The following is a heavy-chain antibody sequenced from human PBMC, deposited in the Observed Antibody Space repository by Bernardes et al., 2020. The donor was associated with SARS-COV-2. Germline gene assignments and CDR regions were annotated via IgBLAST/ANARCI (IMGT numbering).Heavy chain of an antibody. D-gene: IGHD3-16*02. CDR3: ARDRYDYVWGSYRNDAFDI. Sequence: ASVKVSCKASGYTFTSYAISWVRQAPGQGLEWMGWISAYNGNTNYAQKLQGRVTITTDTSTSTAYMELRSLRSDDTAVYYCARDRYDYVWGSYRNDAFDIWGQATMVTVS. V-gene: IGHV1-18*01. J-gene: IGHJ3*02. CDR1: GYTFTSYA. CDR2: ISAYNGNT.